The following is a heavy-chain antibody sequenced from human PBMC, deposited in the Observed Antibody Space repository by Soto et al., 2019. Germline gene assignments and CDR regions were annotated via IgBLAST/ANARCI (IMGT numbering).Heavy chain of an antibody. J-gene: IGHJ4*02. D-gene: IGHD1-26*01. V-gene: IGHV4-4*07. CDR3: ARDSVGISSPGVY. CDR1: GGSINGYY. CDR2: IYTSGTT. Sequence: SETLSLTCTVSGGSINGYYWTWIRQPAGKGLEWIGRIYTSGTTSYNPSLKSRVTMSLDTSKNQFSLRLTSVTAADTAVYYCARDSVGISSPGVYWGRGTLGTVSS.